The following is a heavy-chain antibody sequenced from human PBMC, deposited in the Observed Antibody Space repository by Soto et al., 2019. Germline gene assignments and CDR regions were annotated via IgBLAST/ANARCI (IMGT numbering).Heavy chain of an antibody. Sequence: PSESLSLTFTLSGSTISSYYWSWIRQPPGKGLEWIGYIYYSGSTNYNPSLKSRVTISVDTSKNQFSLKLNSMTAADTAVYYCARHNYGSGSTYFDYWGQGTLVTVS. CDR1: GSTISSYY. J-gene: IGHJ4*02. D-gene: IGHD3-10*01. CDR2: IYYSGST. V-gene: IGHV4-59*08. CDR3: ARHNYGSGSTYFDY.